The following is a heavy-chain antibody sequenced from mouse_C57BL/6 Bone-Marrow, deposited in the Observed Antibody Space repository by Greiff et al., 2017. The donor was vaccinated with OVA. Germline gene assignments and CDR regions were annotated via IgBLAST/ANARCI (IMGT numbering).Heavy chain of an antibody. Sequence: VQLQQPGAELVRPGSSVKLSCKASGYTFTSYWMDWVKQRPGQGLEWIGNIYPSDSETHYNQKFKDKATLTVDKSSSTAYMQLSSLTSEDSAVYDCARGTMVKYYFDYWGQGTTLTVSS. D-gene: IGHD2-1*01. CDR2: IYPSDSET. CDR1: GYTFTSYW. CDR3: ARGTMVKYYFDY. V-gene: IGHV1-61*01. J-gene: IGHJ2*01.